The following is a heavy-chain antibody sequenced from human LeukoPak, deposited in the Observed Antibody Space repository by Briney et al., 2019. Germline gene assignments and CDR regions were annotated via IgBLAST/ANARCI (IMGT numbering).Heavy chain of an antibody. Sequence: NPGGSLRLSCAASGFTFSDYTLNWVRQPPGKGLEWVSSITGDSTYIYYADSVKGRFTVSRDNAKNSLYLHINSLRAEDTAVYYCARVQGSPYWGQGTLVTVSS. V-gene: IGHV3-21*01. CDR3: ARVQGSPY. J-gene: IGHJ4*02. CDR1: GFTFSDYT. CDR2: ITGDSTYI.